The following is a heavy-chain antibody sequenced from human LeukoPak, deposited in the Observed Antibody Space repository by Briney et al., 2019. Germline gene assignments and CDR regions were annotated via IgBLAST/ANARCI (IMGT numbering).Heavy chain of an antibody. CDR3: ARGASTLRYFDWLLYDY. J-gene: IGHJ4*02. Sequence: SETLSLTCAVYGGSFSGDYWSWIRQPPGKGLEWIGEINHSGSTNYNPSLKSRVTISVDTSKNQFSLKLSSVTAADTAVYYCARGASTLRYFDWLLYDYWGQGTLVTVSS. CDR2: INHSGST. CDR1: GGSFSGDY. D-gene: IGHD3-9*01. V-gene: IGHV4-34*01.